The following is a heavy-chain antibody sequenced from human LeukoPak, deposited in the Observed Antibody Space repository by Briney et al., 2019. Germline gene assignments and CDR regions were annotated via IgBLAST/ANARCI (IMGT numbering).Heavy chain of an antibody. Sequence: GGSLRLSCAASGFTVSSNYMSWVRQAPGKGLEWVSVIYSGGRTYYADSVKGRFTISRDNSKNTLYLQMNSLRAEDTAVYYCARGGTGVATIWGTDHYYGMDVWGQGTTVTISS. CDR1: GFTVSSNY. J-gene: IGHJ6*02. CDR2: IYSGGRT. V-gene: IGHV3-53*01. CDR3: ARGGTGVATIWGTDHYYGMDV. D-gene: IGHD5-12*01.